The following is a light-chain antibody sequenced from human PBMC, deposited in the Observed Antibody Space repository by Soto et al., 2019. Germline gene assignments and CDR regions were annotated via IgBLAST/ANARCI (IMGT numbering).Light chain of an antibody. V-gene: IGLV1-44*01. CDR3: ASWDDRLKGYV. CDR1: RSNIGSNS. Sequence: QSVLTQPASVSGSPGQRVIISCSGSRSNIGSNSVNWYQQLPGTAPKLLIYINDQRPSGVPDRFSGSTSGTSVSLAISGLQSEDEADYYCASWDDRLKGYVFGTGTKSPS. CDR2: IND. J-gene: IGLJ1*01.